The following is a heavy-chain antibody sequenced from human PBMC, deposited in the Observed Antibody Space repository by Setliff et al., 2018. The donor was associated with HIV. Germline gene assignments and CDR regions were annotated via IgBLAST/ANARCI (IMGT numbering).Heavy chain of an antibody. J-gene: IGHJ4*02. Sequence: PSETLSLTCAVYGGSFSGYYWSWIRQPPGKGLEWIGEINHSGSTNYNPSLKSRVTISVDTSKNQFSLKLSSVTAADTAVYYCARGNGTELWFVDYWGQGTLVTVSS. D-gene: IGHD3-10*01. CDR3: ARGNGTELWFVDY. CDR2: INHSGST. V-gene: IGHV4-34*01. CDR1: GGSFSGYY.